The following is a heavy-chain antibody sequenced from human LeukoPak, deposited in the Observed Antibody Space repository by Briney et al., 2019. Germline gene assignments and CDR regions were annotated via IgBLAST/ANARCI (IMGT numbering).Heavy chain of an antibody. CDR2: IRSDGSNK. J-gene: IGHJ3*02. Sequence: GGSLRLSCAASGFTFSSYSMHWVRQAPGKGLEWVAFIRSDGSNKNYADSVKGRFTISRDNSKNTLYLQMNSLRAEDTAVYYCAKGPYAFDIWGQGTMVTVSS. CDR1: GFTFSSYS. CDR3: AKGPYAFDI. V-gene: IGHV3-30*02.